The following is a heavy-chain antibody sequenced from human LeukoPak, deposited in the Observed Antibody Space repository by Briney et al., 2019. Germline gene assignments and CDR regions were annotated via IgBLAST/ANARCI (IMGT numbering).Heavy chain of an antibody. D-gene: IGHD5-18*01. CDR2: MNPNSGNT. Sequence: ASVKVSCKASGYTFTSYDINWVRQATGQGLEWMGWMNPNSGNTGYAQKFQGRVTITRNTSISTAYMELSSLRSEDTAVYYCARRFGGYSYGYYYYYMDVWGKGTTVTVSS. J-gene: IGHJ6*03. CDR3: ARRFGGYSYGYYYYYMDV. CDR1: GYTFTSYD. V-gene: IGHV1-8*01.